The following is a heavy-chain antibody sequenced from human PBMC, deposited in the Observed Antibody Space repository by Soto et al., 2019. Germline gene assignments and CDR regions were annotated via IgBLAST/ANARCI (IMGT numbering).Heavy chain of an antibody. Sequence: QVHLVQSGAEVKKPGASVKVSCQGSGYAFTTYGITWVRQAPGQGLEWMGWISAHNGNTNYAQKLQGRVTVTRDTSTSTAYMELRSLRYDDTAVYYCARGRDGDYWGQGALVTVYS. D-gene: IGHD6-6*01. CDR2: ISAHNGNT. CDR3: ARGRDGDY. J-gene: IGHJ4*02. V-gene: IGHV1-18*01. CDR1: GYAFTTYG.